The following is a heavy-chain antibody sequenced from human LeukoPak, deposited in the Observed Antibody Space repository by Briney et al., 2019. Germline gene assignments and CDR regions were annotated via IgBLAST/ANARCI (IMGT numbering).Heavy chain of an antibody. CDR3: AREAIAARNFDY. CDR2: ISSSSSYI. Sequence: KTGGSLRLSCAASGFTFSSYSMNWVRQAPGKGLEWVSSISSSSSYIYYADSVKGRFTISRDNAKNSLYLQMNSLRAEDTAVYYCAREAIAARNFDYWGQGTLVTVSS. CDR1: GFTFSSYS. V-gene: IGHV3-21*01. D-gene: IGHD6-6*01. J-gene: IGHJ4*02.